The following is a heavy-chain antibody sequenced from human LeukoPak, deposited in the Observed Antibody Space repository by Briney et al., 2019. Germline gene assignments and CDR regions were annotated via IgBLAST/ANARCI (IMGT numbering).Heavy chain of an antibody. CDR2: INSDRRST. V-gene: IGHV3-74*01. J-gene: IGHJ4*02. CDR1: GFTFSSDW. Sequence: AGSLSLSCAASGFTFSSDWKHWVLQAPGKGRVWVSRINSDRRSTNYADSLKGRFTISRDNAKNTLYLQMNSLTAEDTAVYYCARVYYDYVWGSYRWDYWGQGTLVTVSS. D-gene: IGHD3-16*02. CDR3: ARVYYDYVWGSYRWDY.